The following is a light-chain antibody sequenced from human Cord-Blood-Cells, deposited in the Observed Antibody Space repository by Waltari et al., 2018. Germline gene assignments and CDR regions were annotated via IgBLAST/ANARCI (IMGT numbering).Light chain of an antibody. J-gene: IGKJ1*01. CDR3: QQSYSTPRT. CDR1: QSIISY. Sequence: DIQMTQSPSSLSASVGDRVTITCRASQSIISYLNWYQQKPGKAPKLLIYAASSLQSRVPSRFSGSGSGTDFTLTISSLQPEDFATYYCQQSYSTPRTFGQGTKVEIK. V-gene: IGKV1-39*01. CDR2: AAS.